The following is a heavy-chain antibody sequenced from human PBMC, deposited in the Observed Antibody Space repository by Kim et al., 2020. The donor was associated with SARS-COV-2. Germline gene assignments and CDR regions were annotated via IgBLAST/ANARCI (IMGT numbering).Heavy chain of an antibody. CDR2: ISYDGSNK. J-gene: IGHJ6*02. CDR1: GFTFSSYG. CDR3: AKVRGGYWVGDYYYGMDV. V-gene: IGHV3-30*18. D-gene: IGHD3-10*01. Sequence: GGSLRLSCAASGFTFSSYGMHWVRQAPGKGLEWVAVISYDGSNKYYADSVKGRFTISRDNSKNTLYLQMNSLRAEDTAVYYCAKVRGGYWVGDYYYGMDVWGQGTTVTVSS.